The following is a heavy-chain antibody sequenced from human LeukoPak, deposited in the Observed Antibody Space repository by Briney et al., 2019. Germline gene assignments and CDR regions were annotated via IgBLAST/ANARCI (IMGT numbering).Heavy chain of an antibody. CDR1: GYSFTAYY. CDR2: INPNSGGT. CDR3: AREGIAVAGTVDY. V-gene: IGHV1-2*02. Sequence: GASVKVSCKASGYSFTAYYMHWVRQAPGQGLEWMGWINPNSGGTNYAQKFQGRVTMTRDTSISTAYMELSRLRSDDTAVYYCAREGIAVAGTVDYWGQGTLVTVSS. D-gene: IGHD6-19*01. J-gene: IGHJ4*02.